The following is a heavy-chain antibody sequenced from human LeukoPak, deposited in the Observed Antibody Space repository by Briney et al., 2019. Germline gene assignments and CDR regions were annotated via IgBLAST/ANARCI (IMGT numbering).Heavy chain of an antibody. CDR2: ISGSGGNT. V-gene: IGHV3-23*01. CDR3: AKSYTGSRLGFDY. CDR1: GLTFSSYA. D-gene: IGHD1-26*01. Sequence: GGSLRLSCAASGLTFSSYAMSWVRQAPGKGLEWVSTISGSGGNTYYADSVKGRFTISRDNSKNTLYLQMNSLRAEDTAVYYCAKSYTGSRLGFDYWGQGTLVTVSS. J-gene: IGHJ4*02.